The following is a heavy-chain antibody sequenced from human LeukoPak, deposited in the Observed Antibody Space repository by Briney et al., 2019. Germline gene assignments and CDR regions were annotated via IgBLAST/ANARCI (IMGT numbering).Heavy chain of an antibody. V-gene: IGHV4-39*01. J-gene: IGHJ5*02. CDR2: IYYSGST. CDR1: GGSISSSSYY. D-gene: IGHD3-10*01. Sequence: SETLSLTCTVSGGSISSSSYYWGWIRQPPGKGLEWIGSIYYSGSTYDNPSLKSRVTISVDTSKNQFSLKLSSVTAADTAVYYCARPRRHYYGSRGDDWFDPWGQGTLVTVSS. CDR3: ARPRRHYYGSRGDDWFDP.